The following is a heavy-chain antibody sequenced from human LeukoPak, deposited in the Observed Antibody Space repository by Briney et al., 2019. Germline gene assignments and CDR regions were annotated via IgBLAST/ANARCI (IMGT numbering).Heavy chain of an antibody. Sequence: VASVKVSCKASGYTFTSYGISWVRQAPGQGLEWMGWISAYNGNTNYAQKLQGRVTMTTDTSTSTAYMELRSLRSDDTAVYYCARDRTDHIWGSYRYTTHDYWGQGTLVTVSS. CDR2: ISAYNGNT. V-gene: IGHV1-18*01. D-gene: IGHD3-16*02. CDR3: ARDRTDHIWGSYRYTTHDY. CDR1: GYTFTSYG. J-gene: IGHJ4*02.